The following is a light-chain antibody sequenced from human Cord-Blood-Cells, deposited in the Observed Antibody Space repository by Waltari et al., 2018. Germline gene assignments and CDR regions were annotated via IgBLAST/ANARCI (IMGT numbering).Light chain of an antibody. CDR2: GAS. Sequence: EIVLTQSPGTLCWSPGDRATLSCRASQSFSSSYLAGYQQKPGQAPRLLIYGASSRATGIPDRFSGSGSGTDFTLTISRLEPEDFAVYYCQQYGSSPPLTCGGGTKVEIK. CDR1: QSFSSSY. V-gene: IGKV3-20*01. J-gene: IGKJ4*01. CDR3: QQYGSSPPLT.